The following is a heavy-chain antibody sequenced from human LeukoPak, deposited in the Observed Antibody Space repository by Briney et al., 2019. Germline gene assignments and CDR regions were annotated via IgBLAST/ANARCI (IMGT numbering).Heavy chain of an antibody. V-gene: IGHV6-1*01. J-gene: IGHJ4*02. CDR2: TFYRSKWYT. Sequence: SQTLSLTCAISGDSVLSSISAWNWIRLSPSRGLEWLGRTFYRSKWYTDYAVSVKSRITINPDTSKNQFSLQLNSVTSEDTAVYYYARDTGTRIPFDYWGPGTLVIVSS. CDR1: GDSVLSSISA. D-gene: IGHD1/OR15-1a*01. CDR3: ARDTGTRIPFDY.